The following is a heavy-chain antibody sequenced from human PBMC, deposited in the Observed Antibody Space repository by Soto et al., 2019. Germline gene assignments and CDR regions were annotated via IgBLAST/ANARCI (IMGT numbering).Heavy chain of an antibody. V-gene: IGHV4-61*08. CDR3: ARWDYYHAMDA. CDR2: MTNTGST. J-gene: IGHJ6*02. Sequence: QVQLQESGPGLVRPSETLSLTCIVSGGSVSSSGSHWNWIRQPPGKGLEWIGYMTNTGSTKYNPSLESRVTIALDTSRIEFSLKLTSVTAADTDVYYCARWDYYHAMDAWGQGTTVAVSS. CDR1: GGSVSSSGSH.